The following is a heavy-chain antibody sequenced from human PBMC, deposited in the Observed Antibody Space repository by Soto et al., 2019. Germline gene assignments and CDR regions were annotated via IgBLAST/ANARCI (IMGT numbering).Heavy chain of an antibody. CDR3: AKDHYGSAIYGMDV. D-gene: IGHD3-10*01. J-gene: IGHJ6*02. V-gene: IGHV3-9*01. CDR1: GFSFEDYA. CDR2: IAWNRDII. Sequence: EVQLVESGGGLVQPGRSLRLSCAASGFSFEDYAMHWVWQAPGKGLEWVSGIAWNRDIIGYADSVKGRFTISRDNGKNSLYLQMNSLRPEDTALYYCAKDHYGSAIYGMDVWGQGTTVTVSS.